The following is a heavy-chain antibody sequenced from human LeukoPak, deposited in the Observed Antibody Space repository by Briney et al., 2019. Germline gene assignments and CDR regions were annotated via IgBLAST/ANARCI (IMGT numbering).Heavy chain of an antibody. Sequence: GESLRLSCAVSGFTISSCEKNWGRQGQGQGMERVGFTRYDGSNRYDADSVKGRFTTSRDNTKNTLYLQMRSLGAADTALYYCAKDLLRTSRRVAPSYDYMDVWGKGDMVTVSS. J-gene: IGHJ6*03. V-gene: IGHV3-30*02. CDR2: TRYDGSNR. CDR1: GFTISSCE. CDR3: AKDLLRTSRRVAPSYDYMDV. D-gene: IGHD3-3*01.